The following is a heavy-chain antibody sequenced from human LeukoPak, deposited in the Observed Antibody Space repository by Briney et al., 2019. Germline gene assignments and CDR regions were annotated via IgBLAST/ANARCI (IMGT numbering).Heavy chain of an antibody. CDR3: ARDQGYSSSWYYNFDY. V-gene: IGHV4-4*07. J-gene: IGHJ4*02. CDR1: GGSISSYY. D-gene: IGHD6-13*01. CDR2: IYTSGST. Sequence: PSETLSLTCTVSGGSISSYYWSWIRQPAGKGLEWIGRIYTSGSTNSNRSLKSRVTMSVGTSKNQFSLKLSSVTAADTAVYYCARDQGYSSSWYYNFDYWGQGTLVTVSS.